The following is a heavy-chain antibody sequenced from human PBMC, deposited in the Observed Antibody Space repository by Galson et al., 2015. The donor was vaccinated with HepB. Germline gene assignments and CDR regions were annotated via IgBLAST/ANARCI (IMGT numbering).Heavy chain of an antibody. CDR2: ISSSSSYI. V-gene: IGHV3-21*01. Sequence: SLRLSCAASGFTFSSYSMNWVRQAPGKGLEWVSSISSSSSYIYYADSVKGRFTISRDNAKNSLYLQMNSLRAEDTAVYYCARSQVPYDILTGYSDYWGQGTLVTVSS. D-gene: IGHD3-9*01. J-gene: IGHJ4*02. CDR1: GFTFSSYS. CDR3: ARSQVPYDILTGYSDY.